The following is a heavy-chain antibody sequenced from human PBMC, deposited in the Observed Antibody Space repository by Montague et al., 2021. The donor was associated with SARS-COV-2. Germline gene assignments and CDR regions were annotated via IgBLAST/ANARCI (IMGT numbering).Heavy chain of an antibody. V-gene: IGHV4-34*01. J-gene: IGHJ4*02. CDR1: GGSFSDQS. Sequence: SETLSLTCAVYGGSFSDQSWTWIRQPPGKGLEWIGEINHSGGTNYNPSLKSRVTISVDTSKNQFSLKLSSLTAADTAVYYCARGLTDVTVILVFVGASLYFDSWGQGALVTVSS. CDR2: INHSGGT. D-gene: IGHD3-22*01. CDR3: ARGLTDVTVILVFVGASLYFDS.